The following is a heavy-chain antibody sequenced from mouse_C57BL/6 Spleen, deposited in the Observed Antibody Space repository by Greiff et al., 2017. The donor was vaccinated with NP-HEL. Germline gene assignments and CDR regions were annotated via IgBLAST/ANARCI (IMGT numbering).Heavy chain of an antibody. CDR3: TRRDYLFAY. V-gene: IGHV1-15*01. CDR1: GYTFTDYE. Sequence: VQLQQPGAELVKPGASVKLSCKASGYTFTDYEMHWVKQTPVHGLEWIGAIDPETGGTAYNQKFKGKAILTADKSSSTAYMELRSLTSEDSAVYYCTRRDYLFAYWGQGTLVTVSA. CDR2: IDPETGGT. D-gene: IGHD2-4*01. J-gene: IGHJ3*01.